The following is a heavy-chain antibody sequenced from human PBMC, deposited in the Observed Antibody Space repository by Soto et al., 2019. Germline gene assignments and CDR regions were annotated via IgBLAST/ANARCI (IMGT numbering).Heavy chain of an antibody. J-gene: IGHJ1*01. CDR3: TRAYGDYVRDFQH. Sequence: EVQLVESGGGLVQPGRSLRLSCTASGFTFGDYAMSWFRQAPGKGLEWVGFIRSKAYGGTTEYAASVKGRFTISRDDYKSIAYLQMNSLKTEDTAVYYCTRAYGDYVRDFQHWGQGTLVTVSS. D-gene: IGHD4-17*01. V-gene: IGHV3-49*03. CDR2: IRSKAYGGTT. CDR1: GFTFGDYA.